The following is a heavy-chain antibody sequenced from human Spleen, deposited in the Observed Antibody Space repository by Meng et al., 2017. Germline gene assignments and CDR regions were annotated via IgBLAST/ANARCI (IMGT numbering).Heavy chain of an antibody. CDR2: ISTSGNNI. V-gene: IGHV3-11*01. CDR1: GFTFSDSY. Sequence: VQLVESGGGLVKPGGSLRPSCAASGFTFSDSYMSWIRQAPGKGLEWISYISTSGNNIYYTDSVKGRFAISRDNAKNSLYLQMSSLRAEDTAVYYCARGFNGGNSGAFGYWGQGTLVTVSS. D-gene: IGHD4-23*01. J-gene: IGHJ4*02. CDR3: ARGFNGGNSGAFGY.